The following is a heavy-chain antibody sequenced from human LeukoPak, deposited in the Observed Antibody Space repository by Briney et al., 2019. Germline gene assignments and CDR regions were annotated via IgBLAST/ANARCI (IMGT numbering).Heavy chain of an antibody. CDR2: IIPIFGTA. Sequence: GASVKVSCKASGGTFSSYAISWVRQAPGQGLEWMGGIIPIFGTANYAQKFQGRVTITADKSTSTAYMELSSLRSEDTAVYYCASYYYDSNGLGEYAFDIWGQGTMVTVSS. J-gene: IGHJ3*02. V-gene: IGHV1-69*06. D-gene: IGHD3-22*01. CDR1: GGTFSSYA. CDR3: ASYYYDSNGLGEYAFDI.